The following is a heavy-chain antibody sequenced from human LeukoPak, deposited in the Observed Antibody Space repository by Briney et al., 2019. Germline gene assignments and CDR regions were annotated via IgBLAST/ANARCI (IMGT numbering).Heavy chain of an antibody. CDR3: ARGVVLDY. Sequence: SETLSLTCAVYGGSFSGYYWSWIRQPPGKGLEWIGEINHSGSTNYNPSLESRVTISVDTSKNQFSLELSSVTAADTAVYYCARGVVLDYWGQGTLVTVSS. V-gene: IGHV4-34*01. CDR1: GGSFSGYY. D-gene: IGHD2-2*01. J-gene: IGHJ4*02. CDR2: INHSGST.